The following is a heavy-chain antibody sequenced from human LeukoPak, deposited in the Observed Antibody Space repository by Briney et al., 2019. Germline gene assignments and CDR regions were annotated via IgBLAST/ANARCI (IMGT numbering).Heavy chain of an antibody. V-gene: IGHV4-59*01. J-gene: IGHJ4*02. CDR3: ARVGDWNDLVY. Sequence: SVTLSLTCTVSGGSISPYYWSWIRGTPGKGLEWIGYILYSGTTTNYNPSLKSRVTISVDTSRNQFSLKLSSVTAADTAVYYCARVGDWNDLVYWGQGTLVTVSS. CDR2: ILYSGTTT. D-gene: IGHD1-1*01. CDR1: GGSISPYY.